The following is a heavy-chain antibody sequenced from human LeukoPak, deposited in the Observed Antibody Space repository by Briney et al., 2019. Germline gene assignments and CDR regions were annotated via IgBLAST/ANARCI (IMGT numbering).Heavy chain of an antibody. CDR3: ARGYSSLDP. J-gene: IGHJ5*02. CDR2: ISSSSSYI. CDR1: GFTISSYS. Sequence: GGSLTLSCAASGFTISSYSMNWIRQAPGKGLEWVSSISSSSSYIYYADSVKGRFTISRDNSKNTLYLHMNSLTAEDTAVYYCARGYSSLDPWGQGTLVTVSS. D-gene: IGHD6-19*01. V-gene: IGHV3-21*04.